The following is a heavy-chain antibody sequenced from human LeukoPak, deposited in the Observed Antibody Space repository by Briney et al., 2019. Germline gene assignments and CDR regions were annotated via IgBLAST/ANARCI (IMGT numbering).Heavy chain of an antibody. J-gene: IGHJ5*02. CDR2: INHSGST. CDR3: ARHGLSIAAPGRWFDP. CDR1: GGSFSGYY. Sequence: SETLSLTCAVYGGSFSGYYWSWIRQPPGKGLEWIGEINHSGSTNYNPSLKSRVTISVDTSKNQFSLKLSSVTAADTAVYYCARHGLSIAAPGRWFDPWGQGTLVTVSS. V-gene: IGHV4-34*01. D-gene: IGHD6-6*01.